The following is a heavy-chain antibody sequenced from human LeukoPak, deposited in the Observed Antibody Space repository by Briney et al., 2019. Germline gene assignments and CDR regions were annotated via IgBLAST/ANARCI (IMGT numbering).Heavy chain of an antibody. V-gene: IGHV3-23*01. CDR1: GFTFSSYA. CDR2: ISGSGGST. Sequence: GGSLRLSCAASGFTFSSYAVSWVRQAPGKGLEWVSAISGSGGSTYYADSVKGRFTISRDNSKNTLYLQMNSLRAEDTAVYYCAKDRSYGSGRGYFDYWGQGTLVTVSS. CDR3: AKDRSYGSGRGYFDY. J-gene: IGHJ4*02. D-gene: IGHD3-10*01.